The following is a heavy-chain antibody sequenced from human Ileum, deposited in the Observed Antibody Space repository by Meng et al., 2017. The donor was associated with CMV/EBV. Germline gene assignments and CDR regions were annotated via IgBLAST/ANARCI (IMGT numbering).Heavy chain of an antibody. D-gene: IGHD3-22*01. CDR3: ARMSSDSSGCALDY. Sequence: GESLKISCKGSGYSITTYWIGWVRQMPGKGLEWMGIIYPGDSDTRYGPSFQGQVTISADKSITAAYLQWSSLKASDTAMYYCARMSSDSSGCALDYWGPGTLVTVSS. CDR2: IYPGDSDT. J-gene: IGHJ4*02. V-gene: IGHV5-51*01. CDR1: GYSITTYW.